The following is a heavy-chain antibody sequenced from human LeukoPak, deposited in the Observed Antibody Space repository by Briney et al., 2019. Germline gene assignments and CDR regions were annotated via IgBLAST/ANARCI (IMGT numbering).Heavy chain of an antibody. D-gene: IGHD4-23*01. CDR2: IYYSGST. J-gene: IGHJ5*02. CDR3: ARAGTVVTPRFDP. CDR1: GGSISSYY. V-gene: IGHV4-59*01. Sequence: SETLSLTCTVSGGSISSYYWSWIRQPPGKGLEWIGYIYYSGSTNYNPSLKSRVTISVDTSKNQFSLKLSSVTAADTAVYYCARAGTVVTPRFDPWGQGTLVTVSS.